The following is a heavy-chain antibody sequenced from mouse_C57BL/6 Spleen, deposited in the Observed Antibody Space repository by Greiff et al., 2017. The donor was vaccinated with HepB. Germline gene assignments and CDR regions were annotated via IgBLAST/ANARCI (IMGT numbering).Heavy chain of an antibody. D-gene: IGHD2-4*01. CDR1: GYTFTDYY. CDR3: ARSDDYDDWYVDV. Sequence: EVQLQESGPVLVKPGASVKMSCKASGYTFTDYYMNWVKQSHGKSLEWIGVINPYNGGTSYNQKFKGKATLTVDKSSSTAYMELNSLTSEDSAVYYCARSDDYDDWYVDVWGTGTTVTVSS. CDR2: INPYNGGT. V-gene: IGHV1-19*01. J-gene: IGHJ1*03.